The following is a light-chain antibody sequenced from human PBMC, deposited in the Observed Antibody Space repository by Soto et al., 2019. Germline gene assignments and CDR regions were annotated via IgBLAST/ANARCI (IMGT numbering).Light chain of an antibody. J-gene: IGLJ1*01. V-gene: IGLV2-23*01. CDR1: SSDIGTYNL. Sequence: QSVLTQHASVSGSPGQSITISCTGTSSDIGTYNLVSWYQHYPGKAPKLMIYEGIKRPSGVSNRFSGSKSGNTAFLTISGLQAEDEADYYCCSYAGSGTDNYVFGSGTKVTVL. CDR2: EGI. CDR3: CSYAGSGTDNYV.